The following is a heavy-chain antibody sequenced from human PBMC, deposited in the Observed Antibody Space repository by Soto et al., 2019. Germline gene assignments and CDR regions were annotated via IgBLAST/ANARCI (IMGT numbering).Heavy chain of an antibody. J-gene: IGHJ6*03. Sequence: QVQLQESGPGLVKPSQTLSLTCTVSGGSISSGGYYWSWIRQHPGKGLEWIGYIYYSGSTYYNPSLKSRVTISVDTSKNQFSLKLSSVTAADTAVYYCARIRVGGCSGGSCFYYYYYMDVWGKGTTVTVSS. V-gene: IGHV4-31*03. D-gene: IGHD2-15*01. CDR3: ARIRVGGCSGGSCFYYYYYMDV. CDR2: IYYSGST. CDR1: GGSISSGGYY.